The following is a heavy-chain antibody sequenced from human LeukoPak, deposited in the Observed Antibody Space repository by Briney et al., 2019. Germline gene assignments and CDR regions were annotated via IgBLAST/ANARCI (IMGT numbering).Heavy chain of an antibody. V-gene: IGHV3-23*01. J-gene: IGHJ4*02. Sequence: GGSLRISCAASGFTFSSYAMSWVRQAPGKGLEWVSAISGSGGSTYYADSVKGRFTISRDNSKNTLYLQMNSLRAEDTAVYYCAKATAGWGAMVLHYFDYWGQGTLVTVSS. D-gene: IGHD5-18*01. CDR3: AKATAGWGAMVLHYFDY. CDR2: ISGSGGST. CDR1: GFTFSSYA.